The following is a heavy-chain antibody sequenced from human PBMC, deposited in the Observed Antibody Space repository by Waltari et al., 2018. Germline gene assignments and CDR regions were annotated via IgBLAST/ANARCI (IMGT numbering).Heavy chain of an antibody. Sequence: QVQLVESGGGVVQPGRSLRLSCAASGFTFSSYGMHWVRRAPGKGLEWVAVIWYDGSNKYYADSVKGRFTISRDNSKNTLYLQMNSLRAEDTAVYYCARDPDSSGYIPGDYWGQGTLVTVSS. V-gene: IGHV3-33*01. CDR1: GFTFSSYG. J-gene: IGHJ4*02. CDR3: ARDPDSSGYIPGDY. D-gene: IGHD3-22*01. CDR2: IWYDGSNK.